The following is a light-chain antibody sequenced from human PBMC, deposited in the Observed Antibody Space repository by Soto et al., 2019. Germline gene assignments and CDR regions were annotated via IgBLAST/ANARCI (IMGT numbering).Light chain of an antibody. V-gene: IGLV2-14*03. CDR3: VSYTSSTTYV. Sequence: QSVLTQPASVSDSPGQSITISCTGTSSDVGGSNFVSWYEQHPGKPPKLIIYDVANRPSGVYNRFSGYKSGSTASLIISRLQTEDEADYYCVSYTSSTTYVFGTGTKV. CDR1: SSDVGGSNF. CDR2: DVA. J-gene: IGLJ1*01.